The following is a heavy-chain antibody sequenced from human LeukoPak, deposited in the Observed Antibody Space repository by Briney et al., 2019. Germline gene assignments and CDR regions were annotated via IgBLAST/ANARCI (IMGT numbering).Heavy chain of an antibody. Sequence: PGGSLRLSCAASGFTFSIYAMSWVRQAPGKGLEWVSSISGDAGTTYYADSVKGRFTISRDNSKYTLFLQMNSLRAEDTAVYYCARTNYDVLNGYYTGHFDHWGHGTLVTVSS. V-gene: IGHV3-23*01. CDR3: ARTNYDVLNGYYTGHFDH. D-gene: IGHD3-9*01. J-gene: IGHJ4*01. CDR2: ISGDAGTT. CDR1: GFTFSIYA.